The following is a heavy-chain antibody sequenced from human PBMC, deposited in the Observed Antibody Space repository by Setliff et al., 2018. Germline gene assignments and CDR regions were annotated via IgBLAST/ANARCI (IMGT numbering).Heavy chain of an antibody. CDR3: AAYYYDSSGQNTRSWFDP. J-gene: IGHJ5*02. V-gene: IGHV1-69*13. Sequence: SVKVSCKASGGTFSSYAISWVRQAPGQGLEWMGGIIPIFGTANYAQKFQGRVTITADESTSTAYMELSSLRSEDTAVYYCAAYYYDSSGQNTRSWFDPWGQGTLVTVSS. CDR1: GGTFSSYA. D-gene: IGHD3-22*01. CDR2: IIPIFGTA.